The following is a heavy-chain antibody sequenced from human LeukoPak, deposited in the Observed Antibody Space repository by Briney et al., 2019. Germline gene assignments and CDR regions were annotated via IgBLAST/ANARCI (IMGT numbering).Heavy chain of an antibody. Sequence: GGSLRLSCAASGFTFSDYSMSWIRQAPGKGLEWVSYIRSSGNTIYYADSVKGRFTISRDNAKNSLYLQMNSLRAEDTAVYYCARGLQGIDYWGQGTLVTVSS. CDR3: ARGLQGIDY. J-gene: IGHJ4*02. CDR1: GFTFSDYS. V-gene: IGHV3-11*04. CDR2: IRSSGNTI. D-gene: IGHD4-11*01.